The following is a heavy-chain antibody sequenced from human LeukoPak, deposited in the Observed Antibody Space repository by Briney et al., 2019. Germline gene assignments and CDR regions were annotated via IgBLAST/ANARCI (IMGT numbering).Heavy chain of an antibody. V-gene: IGHV1-2*02. D-gene: IGHD3-22*01. J-gene: IGHJ4*02. CDR1: GYTFTGYY. CDR2: INPNSGGT. Sequence: ASVKVSCKASGYTFTGYYMHWVRQAPGQGLEWMGWINPNSGGTNYAQKFQGRVTMIRDTSISTAYMELSRLRSDDTAVYYCATQREYYYDSSGPYYFDYWGQGTLVTVSS. CDR3: ATQREYYYDSSGPYYFDY.